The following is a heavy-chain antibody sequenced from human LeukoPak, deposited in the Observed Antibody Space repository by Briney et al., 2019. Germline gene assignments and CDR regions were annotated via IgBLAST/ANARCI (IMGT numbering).Heavy chain of an antibody. CDR2: IYYSGST. CDR1: GDSISSYY. D-gene: IGHD6-13*01. J-gene: IGHJ4*02. V-gene: IGHV4-59*01. CDR3: ARGSAAAGQEFDY. Sequence: SETLSLTCTVSGDSISSYYWSWIRQPPGKGLEWIGYIYYSGSTNYNPSLKSRVTISVDTSKNQFSLKLSSVTAADTAVYYCARGSAAAGQEFDYWGQGTLVTVSS.